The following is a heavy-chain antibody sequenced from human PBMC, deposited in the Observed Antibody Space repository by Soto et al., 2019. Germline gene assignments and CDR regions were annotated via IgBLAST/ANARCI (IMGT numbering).Heavy chain of an antibody. CDR2: ISGSGGST. D-gene: IGHD2-15*01. CDR3: ARGRGHPSPFDF. Sequence: PGGSLRLSCAASGFTFSIYAMNWVRQAPGKGLEWFSAISGSGGSTYYADSVKGRFTISRDNSKNALYLQMNSLRVDDTAVYHCARGRGHPSPFDFWGQGTLVTVSS. V-gene: IGHV3-23*01. J-gene: IGHJ4*02. CDR1: GFTFSIYA.